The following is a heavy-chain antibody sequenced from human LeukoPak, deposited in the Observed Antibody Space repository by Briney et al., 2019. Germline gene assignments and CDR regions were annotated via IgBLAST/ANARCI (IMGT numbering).Heavy chain of an antibody. CDR1: GGSFSGYY. Sequence: SETLSLTGAVYGGSFSGYYWSWIRQPPGKGLEWIGEINHSGSTNYNPSLKSRVTISVDTSKNQFSLKLSSVTAADTAVYYCARGLPRDYYGSGSYYKPPDYWGQGTLVTVSS. CDR2: INHSGST. V-gene: IGHV4-34*01. CDR3: ARGLPRDYYGSGSYYKPPDY. D-gene: IGHD3-10*01. J-gene: IGHJ4*02.